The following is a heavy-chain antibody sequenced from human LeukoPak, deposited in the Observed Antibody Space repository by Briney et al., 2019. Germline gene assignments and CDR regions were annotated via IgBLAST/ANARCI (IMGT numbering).Heavy chain of an antibody. Sequence: TSETLSLTCAVSGGSISSSNWWSWVRQPPGKGLEWIGEIYHSGSTNYNPSLKSRVTISVDKSKNQFSLKLSSVTAADTAVYYCARRSQENGVITANNWFDPWGQGTLVTVSS. V-gene: IGHV4-4*02. CDR3: ARRSQENGVITANNWFDP. J-gene: IGHJ5*02. D-gene: IGHD3-16*01. CDR1: GGSISSSNW. CDR2: IYHSGST.